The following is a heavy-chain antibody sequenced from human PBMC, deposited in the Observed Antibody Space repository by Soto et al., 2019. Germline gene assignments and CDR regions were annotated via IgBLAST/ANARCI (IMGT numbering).Heavy chain of an antibody. D-gene: IGHD5-18*01. CDR3: ATPGLWSDAVDI. J-gene: IGHJ3*02. Sequence: PSETLSLTCAVYGGSFSGYYWSWIRQPPGKGLEWIGEINHSGSTNYNPSLKSRVTTSVDTSKNQFSLKLSSVTAADTAVYYCATPGLWSDAVDIWGQGTMVTVS. CDR1: GGSFSGYY. V-gene: IGHV4-34*01. CDR2: INHSGST.